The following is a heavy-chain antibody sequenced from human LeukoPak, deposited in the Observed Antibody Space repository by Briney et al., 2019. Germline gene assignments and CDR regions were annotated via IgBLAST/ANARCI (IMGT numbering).Heavy chain of an antibody. D-gene: IGHD2-2*03. CDR3: GRDEDIPTYPNWIET. CDR1: GYSFFNTV. Sequence: ASVKVSCKASGYSFFNTVITWVRQAPGQGPEWIGWVSTYTGNTNYAEKVQGRVTMTTDTSTDTAYMELRSLISDDTAVYYCGRDEDIPTYPNWIETWGQGTLVTVSS. J-gene: IGHJ5*02. CDR2: VSTYTGNT. V-gene: IGHV1-18*01.